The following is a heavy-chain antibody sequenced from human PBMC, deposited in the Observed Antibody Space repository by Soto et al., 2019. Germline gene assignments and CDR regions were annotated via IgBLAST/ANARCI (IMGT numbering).Heavy chain of an antibody. Sequence: SVKVSCKASGGTFSSYAISWVRQAPGQGLEWMGGIIPIFGTANYAQKFQGRVTITADESTSTAYMELSSLRSEDTAVYYCASPCISPTCYYYYYGMDVWGQGTTVTVSS. J-gene: IGHJ6*02. CDR1: GGTFSSYA. V-gene: IGHV1-69*13. CDR3: ASPCISPTCYYYYYGMDV. CDR2: IIPIFGTA. D-gene: IGHD2-2*01.